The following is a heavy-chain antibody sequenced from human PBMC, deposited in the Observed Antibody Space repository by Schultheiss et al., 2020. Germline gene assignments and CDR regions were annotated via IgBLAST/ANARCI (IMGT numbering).Heavy chain of an antibody. J-gene: IGHJ5*02. V-gene: IGHV3-9*01. D-gene: IGHD5-12*01. CDR2: ISWNSGSI. CDR1: GFTFDDYA. CDR3: ARWEWLRFIDP. Sequence: SLKISCAASGFTFDDYAMHWVRQAPGKGLEWVSGISWNSGSIGYADSVKGRFTISRDNAKNSLYLQMNSLRAEDTAVYYCARWEWLRFIDPWGQGTLVTVS.